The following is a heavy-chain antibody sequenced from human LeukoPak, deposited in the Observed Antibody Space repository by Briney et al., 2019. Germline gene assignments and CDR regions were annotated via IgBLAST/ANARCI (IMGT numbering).Heavy chain of an antibody. V-gene: IGHV4-61*02. J-gene: IGHJ3*02. CDR3: ARDLYYYDSSGYYLWGFDI. CDR2: IYTSGST. D-gene: IGHD3-22*01. CDR1: GGSISSGSYY. Sequence: SQTLSLTCTVSGGSISSGSYYWSWIRQPAGKGLEWIGSIYTSGSTNYNPSLKSRVTISVDTSKNQFSLKLSSVTAADTAVYYCARDLYYYDSSGYYLWGFDIWGQGTMVTVSS.